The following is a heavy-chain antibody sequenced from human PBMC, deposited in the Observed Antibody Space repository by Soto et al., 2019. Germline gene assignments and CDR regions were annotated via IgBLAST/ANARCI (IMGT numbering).Heavy chain of an antibody. D-gene: IGHD1-7*01. CDR2: FIPIVSRT. Sequence: QVQLVQSGAEVKKPGSSVKVSCKASGGTFSSYAISWVRQAPGQGLEWMGGFIPIVSRTDYAQKFQGRVTITADESTSTAYMELSSLRSEDTALYYCARGLTGTTLAYGKDVWGQGTTVTVSS. CDR1: GGTFSSYA. CDR3: ARGLTGTTLAYGKDV. J-gene: IGHJ6*02. V-gene: IGHV1-69*12.